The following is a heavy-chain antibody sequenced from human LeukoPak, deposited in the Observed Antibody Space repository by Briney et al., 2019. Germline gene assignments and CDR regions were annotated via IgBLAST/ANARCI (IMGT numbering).Heavy chain of an antibody. D-gene: IGHD6-19*01. CDR3: ARGVAVEGFWD. V-gene: IGHV4-61*01. Sequence: PSETLSLTCTVSGGSISSRNYYWSWIRQPPGKGLEWIGYIYYSGSTNYNPSLKSRVTISVDTSKNQFSLKLSSVTAADTAVYYCARGVAVEGFWDWGQGTLVTVSS. CDR2: IYYSGST. J-gene: IGHJ4*02. CDR1: GGSISSRNYY.